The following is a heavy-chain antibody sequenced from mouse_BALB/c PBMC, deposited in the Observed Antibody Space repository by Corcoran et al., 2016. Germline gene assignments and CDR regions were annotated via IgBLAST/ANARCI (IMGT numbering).Heavy chain of an antibody. Sequence: EVQLQQSGPELVKPGASVKIYCKASGYTFTDYNMHWVKQSHGKSLEWIGYIYPYNGGTGYNQKFKSKATLTVDNSSRTAYMELRSLTSEDSAVYYCARRDYRYDGYAMDYWGQGTSVTVSS. D-gene: IGHD2-14*01. J-gene: IGHJ4*01. CDR3: ARRDYRYDGYAMDY. CDR2: IYPYNGGT. V-gene: IGHV1S29*02. CDR1: GYTFTDYN.